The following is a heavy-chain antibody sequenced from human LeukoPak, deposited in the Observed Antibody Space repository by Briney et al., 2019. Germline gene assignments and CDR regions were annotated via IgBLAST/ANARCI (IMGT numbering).Heavy chain of an antibody. D-gene: IGHD2/OR15-2a*01. J-gene: IGHJ4*02. CDR3: ARMNIQSFSYFDY. CDR1: GSSLSTSGMC. Sequence: SGPTLVNPTQTLTLTCTFSGSSLSTSGMCVSWIRQPPGKALEWLARIDWDDRKYYRTSLKTRLTISKDTSENQVVLTMTNMDPVDTATYYCARMNIQSFSYFDYWGRGTLVTVSS. V-gene: IGHV2-70*11. CDR2: IDWDDRK.